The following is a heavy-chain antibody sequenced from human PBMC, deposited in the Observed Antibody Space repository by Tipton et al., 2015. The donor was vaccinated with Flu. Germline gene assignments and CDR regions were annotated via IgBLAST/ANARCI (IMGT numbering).Heavy chain of an antibody. Sequence: TLSLTCSVSGDSMSSFYWSWIRQPAGKGLEWIGRIYSSGSTNYNPSLKSRVTMSVDTSKNQFSLKLNSVAAADTAVYYCARGGYNLVYWGQGTLVTVSS. J-gene: IGHJ4*02. CDR1: GDSMSSFY. V-gene: IGHV4-4*07. D-gene: IGHD5-24*01. CDR3: ARGGYNLVY. CDR2: IYSSGST.